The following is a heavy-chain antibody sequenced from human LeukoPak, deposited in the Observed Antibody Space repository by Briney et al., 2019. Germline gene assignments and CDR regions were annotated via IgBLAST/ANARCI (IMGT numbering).Heavy chain of an antibody. CDR1: GFTFSDYS. CDR3: AKDLNWDSYFDY. CDR2: ISNGGTDT. D-gene: IGHD7-27*01. Sequence: PGGSLRLSCAASGFTFSDYSMSWIRQAPGKGLEWVSYISNGGTDTSYADSVKGRFTISRDNSKNTLYLQMNSLRAEDTAVYYCAKDLNWDSYFDYWGQGTLVTVSS. J-gene: IGHJ4*02. V-gene: IGHV3-11*05.